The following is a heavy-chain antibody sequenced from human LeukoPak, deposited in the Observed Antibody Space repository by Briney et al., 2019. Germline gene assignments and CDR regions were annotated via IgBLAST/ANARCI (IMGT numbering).Heavy chain of an antibody. CDR2: INQSGST. CDR1: GGSFSGYY. D-gene: IGHD3-3*01. V-gene: IGHV4-34*01. CDR3: ARGGTIFGVALPRLNWFDP. J-gene: IGHJ5*02. Sequence: SETLSLTCAVYGGSFSGYYWSWIRQPPGKGLEWIGEINQSGSTNYNPSLKSRVTISVDTSKSQFSLKLSSVTAADTAVYYCARGGTIFGVALPRLNWFDPWGQGTLVTVSS.